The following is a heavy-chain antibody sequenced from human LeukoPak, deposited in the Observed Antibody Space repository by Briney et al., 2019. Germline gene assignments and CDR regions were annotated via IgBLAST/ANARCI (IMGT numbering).Heavy chain of an antibody. CDR1: GFTVSSDY. J-gene: IGHJ4*02. CDR2: IYNGVNT. CDR3: AKTYTAMVYFDH. V-gene: IGHV3-53*01. Sequence: GGSLRLSCAASGFTVSSDYINWVSQAPGKGLEWVSIIYNGVNTHYADSVKGRFTISRDNSKNTLYLQMNSLRAEDAAVYYCAKTYTAMVYFDHWGQGTLVTVSS. D-gene: IGHD5-18*01.